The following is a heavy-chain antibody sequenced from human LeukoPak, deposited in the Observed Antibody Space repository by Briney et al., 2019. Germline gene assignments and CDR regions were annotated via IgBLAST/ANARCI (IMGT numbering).Heavy chain of an antibody. CDR1: GYTFSGYY. CDR3: ASPAAYCGGDCYAFDY. D-gene: IGHD2-21*02. J-gene: IGHJ4*02. Sequence: ASVTVSCKASGYTFSGYYIHWVRQAPGQGLEWMGWINPNTGGTNSAQKFQGRVTMTRDTSIITAYMELTRLRSDDTAVYYCASPAAYCGGDCYAFDYWGQGTLVTVSS. CDR2: INPNTGGT. V-gene: IGHV1-2*02.